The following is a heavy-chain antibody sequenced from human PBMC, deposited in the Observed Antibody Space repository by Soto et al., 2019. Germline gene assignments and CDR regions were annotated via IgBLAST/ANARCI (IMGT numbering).Heavy chain of an antibody. CDR1: GGSISSGDYY. CDR3: ARGVYYYGMDV. V-gene: IGHV4-30-4*01. J-gene: IGHJ6*04. Sequence: LCGGSISSGDYYWSWIRQPPGKGLEWIGYIYYSGSTYYNPSLKSRVTISVDTSKNQFSLKLSSVTAADTAVYYCARGVYYYGMDVWGKGTTVTVSS. CDR2: IYYSGST.